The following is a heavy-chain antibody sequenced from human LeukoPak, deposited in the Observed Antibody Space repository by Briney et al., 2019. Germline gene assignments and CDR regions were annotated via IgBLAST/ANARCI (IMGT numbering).Heavy chain of an antibody. CDR2: VYYSGAT. D-gene: IGHD6-19*01. J-gene: IGHJ4*02. CDR1: GGSISAYY. CDR3: ARRVAVTGIYCFDL. V-gene: IGHV4-59*08. Sequence: SETLSLTCTVSGGSISAYYWSWLRQPPGKGLEWIGYVYYSGATNYNPSLKSRVTISLETSKNQFSLRLTSVTAADTAVYYCARRVAVTGIYCFDLWGQGTPVTVSS.